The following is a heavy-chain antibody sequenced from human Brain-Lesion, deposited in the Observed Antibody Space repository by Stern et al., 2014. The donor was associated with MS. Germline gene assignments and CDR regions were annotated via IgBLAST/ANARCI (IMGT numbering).Heavy chain of an antibody. CDR3: ARDQRGITIFGVVTDYYYLGMDV. D-gene: IGHD3-3*01. CDR2: INPNTGGT. Sequence: QMQLVQSGAEVKKPGASVKVSCKTSGYIFTGYYIHWVRQAPGQGLEWMAWINPNTGGTKYAPKFQGRVTMSRDTSISTAYVELSSLTSDDTAVYYCARDQRGITIFGVVTDYYYLGMDVWGQGTTVTVSS. J-gene: IGHJ6*02. V-gene: IGHV1-2*02. CDR1: GYIFTGYY.